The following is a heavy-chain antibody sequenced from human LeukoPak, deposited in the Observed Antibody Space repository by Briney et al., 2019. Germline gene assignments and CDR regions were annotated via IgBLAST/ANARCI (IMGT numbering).Heavy chain of an antibody. D-gene: IGHD6-19*01. V-gene: IGHV5-51*01. J-gene: IGHJ4*02. CDR3: ARPRRDSSGWPDFDS. Sequence: GESLKISCKGSGYTFTNYWIGWVRQMPGKGLELMGIIYADDSDTRYSPSFQGQVTISADKSINTAYLQWSSPKASDTAMYYCARPRRDSSGWPDFDSWGQGTLVTVSS. CDR1: GYTFTNYW. CDR2: IYADDSDT.